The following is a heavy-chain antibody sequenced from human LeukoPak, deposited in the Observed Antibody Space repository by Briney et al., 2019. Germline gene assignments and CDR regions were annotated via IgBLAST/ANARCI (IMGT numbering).Heavy chain of an antibody. CDR2: MNPNTGDT. J-gene: IGHJ4*02. Sequence: ASVKVSCKASGYTFTGYDINWVRQATGQGLEWMGWMNPNTGDTGYAQKFQGRVTMTRNSSIDTAYMELSGLRSEDTAVYYCTRGSLSRSSRDYWGQGTLLTVSS. V-gene: IGHV1-8*01. CDR1: GYTFTGYD. CDR3: TRGSLSRSSRDY. D-gene: IGHD1-26*01.